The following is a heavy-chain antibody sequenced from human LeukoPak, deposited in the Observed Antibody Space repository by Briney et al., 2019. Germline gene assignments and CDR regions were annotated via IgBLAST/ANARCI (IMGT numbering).Heavy chain of an antibody. CDR2: IYYSGST. CDR1: GGSISSYY. J-gene: IGHJ6*03. Sequence: SETLSLTCTVSGGSISSYYWSWIRQPPGKGLEWIGYIYYSGSTNYNPSLQSRVTTSVDTSKNQFSLELSSVTAADTAVYYYASQYYDFWSGSPFYYMDVWGKGTTVTVSS. D-gene: IGHD3-3*01. V-gene: IGHV4-59*01. CDR3: ASQYYDFWSGSPFYYMDV.